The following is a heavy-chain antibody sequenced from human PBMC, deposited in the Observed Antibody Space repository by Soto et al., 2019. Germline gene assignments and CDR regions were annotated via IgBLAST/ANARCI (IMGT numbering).Heavy chain of an antibody. CDR1: RGSIRSGVYY. CDR3: ARDHYDSSGYYGNWFDI. Sequence: TCTVSRGSIRSGVYYWSWIRQHPGKGLEWIGYIYYSGSTYYNPSLKSRVTISVDTSKNQFSLKLSSMTAADTAVYYCARDHYDSSGYYGNWFDIWGQGTLVTVSS. V-gene: IGHV4-31*03. CDR2: IYYSGST. J-gene: IGHJ5*02. D-gene: IGHD3-22*01.